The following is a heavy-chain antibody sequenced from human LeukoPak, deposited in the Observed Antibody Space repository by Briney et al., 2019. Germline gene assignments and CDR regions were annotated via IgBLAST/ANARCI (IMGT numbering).Heavy chain of an antibody. Sequence: GASVKVSCKPSGYTFTGYYIHWVRQAPGQGLEWMGWINPGTGDAKYSQRFQGRVTMTRDTTITTAYMELNRLRSDDTAVYYCARDISSSGCIEIWGQGTLVTVSS. J-gene: IGHJ4*02. D-gene: IGHD6-13*01. V-gene: IGHV1-2*02. CDR3: ARDISSSGCIEI. CDR2: INPGTGDA. CDR1: GYTFTGYY.